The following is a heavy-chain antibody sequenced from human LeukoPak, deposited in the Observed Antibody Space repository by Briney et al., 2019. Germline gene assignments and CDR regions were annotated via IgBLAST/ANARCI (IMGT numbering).Heavy chain of an antibody. D-gene: IGHD3-10*01. V-gene: IGHV1-2*02. CDR3: ARDQNCYGAESYYNVDY. CDR1: GDTFTGYY. CDR2: ISPNSGGT. J-gene: IGHJ4*02. Sequence: ASLRVSCEASGDTFTGYYMHWGRQAPGQGLEWMGWISPNSGGTYNTQKFQGRVTTTRDSSISTACIELCSLRSDDTAVCYCARDQNCYGAESYYNVDYWGQGTLVTVSS.